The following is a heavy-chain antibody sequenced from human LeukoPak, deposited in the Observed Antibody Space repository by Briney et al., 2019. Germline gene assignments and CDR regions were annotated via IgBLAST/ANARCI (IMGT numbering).Heavy chain of an antibody. CDR1: GGSISSYY. J-gene: IGHJ3*02. D-gene: IGHD3-22*01. Sequence: SETLSLTCTVSGGSISSYYWSWIRQPPGKGLEWIGEINHSGSTKYNPSLKSRVTISVDTSKNQFSLKLSSVTAADTAVYYCARHYRYYYYDSSGYYKGAFDIWGQGTMVTVSS. CDR3: ARHYRYYYYDSSGYYKGAFDI. CDR2: INHSGST. V-gene: IGHV4-34*01.